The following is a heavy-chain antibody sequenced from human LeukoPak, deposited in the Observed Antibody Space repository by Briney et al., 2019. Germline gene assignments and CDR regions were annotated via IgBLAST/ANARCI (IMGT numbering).Heavy chain of an antibody. Sequence: ASVKVSCKASGYTFTGYYMHWVRQAPGQGLEWMGWINPNSGGTNYAQKFQGRVTMTRDTSISTAYMELSRLRSDDTAVYYCARGPDWNDLRRNMDVWGKGTTVTVSS. CDR2: INPNSGGT. D-gene: IGHD1-1*01. CDR3: ARGPDWNDLRRNMDV. CDR1: GYTFTGYY. V-gene: IGHV1-2*02. J-gene: IGHJ6*03.